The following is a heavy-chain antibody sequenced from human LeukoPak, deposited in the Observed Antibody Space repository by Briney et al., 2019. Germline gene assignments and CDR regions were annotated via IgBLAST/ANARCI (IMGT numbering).Heavy chain of an antibody. J-gene: IGHJ4*02. V-gene: IGHV4-59*01. CDR3: AREGRQDYVYFDY. CDR2: INYSGNT. CDR1: GGSTRDYY. Sequence: SETLSLTCTVSGGSTRDYYWSWIRHPPGKGQERIGYINYSGNTNYNPSLKSRVTISVDTSKNQFSLRLTSVTAADTAVFYCAREGRQDYVYFDYWGQGSLVTVSS. D-gene: IGHD4-17*01.